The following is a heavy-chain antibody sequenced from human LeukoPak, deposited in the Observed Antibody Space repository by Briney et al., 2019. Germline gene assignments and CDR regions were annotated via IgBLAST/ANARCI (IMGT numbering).Heavy chain of an antibody. D-gene: IGHD6-13*01. Sequence: PGGSLRLSCAASGFTFSSYAMSWVRQAPGKGLEWVSAISGSGGSTYYADSVKGRFTISRDNSKNSLYLQMNSLRAEDTALYYCAKDTRIAAAGTGFDYWGQGTLVTVSS. V-gene: IGHV3-23*01. CDR2: ISGSGGST. J-gene: IGHJ4*02. CDR3: AKDTRIAAAGTGFDY. CDR1: GFTFSSYA.